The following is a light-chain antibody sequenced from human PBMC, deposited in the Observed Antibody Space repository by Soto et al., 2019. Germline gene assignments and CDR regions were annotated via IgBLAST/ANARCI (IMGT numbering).Light chain of an antibody. CDR2: EGS. Sequence: QSALTQPASVSGSPGQSITISCTGTSSDVGSYNLVSWYQQHPGKAPKLMISEGSKRPSGVSNRFSGSKSGNTASLTISGLQTEDEADYYCSSFSSITREVFGGGTKLTVL. J-gene: IGLJ2*01. CDR3: SSFSSITREV. V-gene: IGLV2-14*02. CDR1: SSDVGSYNL.